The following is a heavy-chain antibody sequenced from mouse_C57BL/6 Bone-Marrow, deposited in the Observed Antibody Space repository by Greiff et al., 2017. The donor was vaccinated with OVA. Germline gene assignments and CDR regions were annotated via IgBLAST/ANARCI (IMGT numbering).Heavy chain of an antibody. CDR3: ARRSLKAFYFDY. D-gene: IGHD6-1*01. CDR2: IYPRSGNT. J-gene: IGHJ2*01. V-gene: IGHV1-81*01. CDR1: GYTFTSYG. Sequence: QVQLKESGAELARPGASVKLSCKASGYTFTSYGISWVKQRTGQGLEWIGEIYPRSGNTYYNEKFKGKATLTADKSSSTAYMELRSLTSEDSAVYFCARRSLKAFYFDYWGQGTTLTVSS.